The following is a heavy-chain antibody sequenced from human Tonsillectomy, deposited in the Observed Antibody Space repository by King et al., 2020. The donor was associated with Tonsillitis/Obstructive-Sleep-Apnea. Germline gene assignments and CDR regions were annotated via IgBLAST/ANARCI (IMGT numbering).Heavy chain of an antibody. Sequence: VQLVESGGGLVQPGGSLRLSCAASGFTFSSYAMHWVRQAPGKGLEYVSAISSNGGSTYYANSVKGRFTISRDNSKNTLYLQMGSLRAEDMAVYYCARVVVPAYSDIRGQGTMVTVSS. CDR2: ISSNGGST. V-gene: IGHV3-64*01. CDR1: GFTFSSYA. D-gene: IGHD2-2*01. J-gene: IGHJ3*02. CDR3: ARVVVPAYSDI.